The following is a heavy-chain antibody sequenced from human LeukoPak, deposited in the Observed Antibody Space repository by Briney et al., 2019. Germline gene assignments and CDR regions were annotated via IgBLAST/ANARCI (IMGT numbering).Heavy chain of an antibody. V-gene: IGHV4-59*08. CDR1: GGSISSYY. CDR2: VYYSGST. Sequence: PSETLSLTCTVSGGSISSYYWSWIRQPPGKGLEWSGYVYYSGSTYYNPSLKSRVTISVDTSKNQFSLKLSSITAADTAVYYCARPALPYYYDSSALYAFDIWGQGTMVTVSS. J-gene: IGHJ3*02. D-gene: IGHD3-22*01. CDR3: ARPALPYYYDSSALYAFDI.